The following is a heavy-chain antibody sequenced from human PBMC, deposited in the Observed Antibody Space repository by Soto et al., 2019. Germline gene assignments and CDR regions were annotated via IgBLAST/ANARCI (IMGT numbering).Heavy chain of an antibody. D-gene: IGHD6-6*01. CDR3: ATRVETRSSSGADYFDH. CDR1: GFTFSNYA. CDR2: ISFDGTTT. V-gene: IGHV3-30*03. Sequence: PGGSLRLSCVASGFTFSNYAMHWVRQAPGKGLEWVAVISFDGTTTFFADSVKGRFTISRDNSKDTLFLQMNVLRVEDSAVYYCATRVETRSSSGADYFDHWGQGTLVTVSS. J-gene: IGHJ4*02.